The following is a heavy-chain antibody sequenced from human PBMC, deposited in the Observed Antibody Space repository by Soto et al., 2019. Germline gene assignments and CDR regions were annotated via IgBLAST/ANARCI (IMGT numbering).Heavy chain of an antibody. V-gene: IGHV4-34*01. CDR2: INHSGST. Sequence: PSETLSLTCAVYGGSLSGYYWSWIRQPPGKGLEWIGEINHSGSTNYNPSLKSRVTISVDTSKNQFSLKLSSVTAADTAVYYCARSPRLLWFGEFGHWFDPWGQGTLVTVSS. CDR1: GGSLSGYY. CDR3: ARSPRLLWFGEFGHWFDP. J-gene: IGHJ5*02. D-gene: IGHD3-10*01.